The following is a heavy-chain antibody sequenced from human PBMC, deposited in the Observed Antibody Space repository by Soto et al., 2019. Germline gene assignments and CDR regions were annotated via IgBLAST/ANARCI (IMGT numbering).Heavy chain of an antibody. CDR1: GFTFSTYG. D-gene: IGHD6-13*01. J-gene: IGHJ6*02. Sequence: QVQLVESGGGVVQPGRSLRLSCAASGFTFSTYGMHWVRQAPGKGLEWVAVIWYDGSNKYYADSVKGRFTISRDNSKNTLYLQINSLRAEDTAVYYCAREYIAAAHTNYYYYGMDVWGQGTTVTVSS. CDR3: AREYIAAAHTNYYYYGMDV. CDR2: IWYDGSNK. V-gene: IGHV3-33*01.